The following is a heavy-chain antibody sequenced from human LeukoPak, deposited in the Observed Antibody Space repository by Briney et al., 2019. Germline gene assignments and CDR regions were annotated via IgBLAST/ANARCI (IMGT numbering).Heavy chain of an antibody. Sequence: PSEALSLTCTVSGVSISSYYWSWIRQPPGKGLEWIGYIYYSGSTNYNPSLKSRVTISVDTSKNQFSLKLSSVTAADTAVYYCAREGRARGYSLDPWGQGTLVTVSS. CDR2: IYYSGST. J-gene: IGHJ5*02. CDR3: AREGRARGYSLDP. CDR1: GVSISSYY. D-gene: IGHD5-18*01. V-gene: IGHV4-59*01.